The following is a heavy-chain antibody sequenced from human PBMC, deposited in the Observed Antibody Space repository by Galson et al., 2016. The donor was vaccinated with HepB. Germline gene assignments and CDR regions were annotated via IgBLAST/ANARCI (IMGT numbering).Heavy chain of an antibody. Sequence: SLRLSCAASGFSISIYSMNWVRQAPGKGLEWVSAIRGSGTGTSYTDSVKGRFTISRDNSKNTLYLQMNSLRAQDAAGYYWAKISLGGFNSGWGGSFDIWGRGKMVTVSS. CDR2: IRGSGTGT. CDR3: AKISLGGFNSGWGGSFDI. D-gene: IGHD6-19*01. CDR1: GFSISIYS. J-gene: IGHJ3*02. V-gene: IGHV3-23*01.